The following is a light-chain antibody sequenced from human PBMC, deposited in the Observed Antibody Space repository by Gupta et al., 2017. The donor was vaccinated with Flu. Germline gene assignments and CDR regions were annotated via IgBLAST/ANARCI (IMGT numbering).Light chain of an antibody. CDR2: ENN. Sequence: QSVFLQPPSASAGPGQQLPISYSRSSSKNGNDYVSWYQQLPRTDPKLLIYENNQRPSGIPGRFSGSKSGTSATLGITGLQTGDEADYYCGTWDSSLSAGGRVFGGGTKLTVL. CDR1: SSKNGNDY. V-gene: IGLV1-51*02. CDR3: GTWDSSLSAGGRV. J-gene: IGLJ2*01.